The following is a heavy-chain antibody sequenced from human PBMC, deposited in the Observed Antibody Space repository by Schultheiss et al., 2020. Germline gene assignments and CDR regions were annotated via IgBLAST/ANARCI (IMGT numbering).Heavy chain of an antibody. D-gene: IGHD3-3*01. CDR2: ISGSGSDT. V-gene: IGHV3-23*01. J-gene: IGHJ4*02. Sequence: GGSLRLSCAASGFMFSNYDMAWVRQAPGKGLEWVSSISGSGSDTYYTDSVKGRFTISRDNSKNTLYLQMNTLRAEDTAVYYCARDFAFQEVDYWGQGTLVTVSS. CDR3: ARDFAFQEVDY. CDR1: GFMFSNYD.